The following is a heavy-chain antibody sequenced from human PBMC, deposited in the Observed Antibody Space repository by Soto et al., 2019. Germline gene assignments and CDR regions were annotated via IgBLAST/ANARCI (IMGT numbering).Heavy chain of an antibody. CDR1: GYTFINYL. D-gene: IGHD2-15*01. V-gene: IGHV1-18*01. J-gene: IGHJ4*02. CDR3: ARRRPGGQCSGVTCYNFDY. CDR2: ISADSGNT. Sequence: QVQLVQSGGEVKKPGASMKVSCKASGYTFINYLISWVRQAPGQGLEWMGWISADSGNTNYAQKFQGRVTLTPDTSTNTVYMNLRSLRSADTATYYCARRRPGGQCSGVTCYNFDYWGQGTLVTVSS.